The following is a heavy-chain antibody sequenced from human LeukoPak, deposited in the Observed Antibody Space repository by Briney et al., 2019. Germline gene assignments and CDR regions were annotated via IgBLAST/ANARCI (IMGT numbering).Heavy chain of an antibody. D-gene: IGHD2/OR15-2a*01. CDR2: ISSSSDYI. Sequence: AGGSLRLSCAASGFTFSSYNMNWVRQAPGKGLEWVSSISSSSDYIYYADSVKGRFTISRDNAKNSLYLQMKSLRAEDTAVYYCARGKTSQNIVTRKTYNWFDPWGQGTLVTVSS. CDR3: ARGKTSQNIVTRKTYNWFDP. CDR1: GFTFSSYN. V-gene: IGHV3-21*01. J-gene: IGHJ5*02.